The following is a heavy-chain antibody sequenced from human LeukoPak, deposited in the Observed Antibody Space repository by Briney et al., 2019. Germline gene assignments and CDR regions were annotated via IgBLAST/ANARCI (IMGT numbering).Heavy chain of an antibody. CDR1: GFTFSTYE. Sequence: QPGGSLRLSCAASGFTFSTYEMNWARQAPGKGLEWLSYISSSGDAIYYADSVKGRFTISRDNAKNSLYLQMNSLRAEDTAVYYCARGEWQTKFDYWGQGTLVTVSS. CDR3: ARGEWQTKFDY. J-gene: IGHJ4*02. V-gene: IGHV3-48*03. D-gene: IGHD3-3*01. CDR2: ISSSGDAI.